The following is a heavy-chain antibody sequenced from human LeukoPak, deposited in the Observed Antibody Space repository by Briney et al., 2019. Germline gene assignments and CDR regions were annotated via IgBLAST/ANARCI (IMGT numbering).Heavy chain of an antibody. CDR2: VYYSGGT. J-gene: IGHJ5*02. Sequence: KPSETLSLTCTVSGGSMSSHYWSWIRQPPGKGLEWIGYVYYSGGTNYNPSLKNRVTISVDRSKNQFSLKLNSVTAADTAVYYCAKHLTNAYYDMIWFDPWGQGTLVTVSS. CDR1: GGSMSSHY. V-gene: IGHV4-59*11. D-gene: IGHD3-22*01. CDR3: AKHLTNAYYDMIWFDP.